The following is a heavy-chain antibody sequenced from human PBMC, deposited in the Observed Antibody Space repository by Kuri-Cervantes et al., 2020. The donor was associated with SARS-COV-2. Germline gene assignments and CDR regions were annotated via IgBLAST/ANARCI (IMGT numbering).Heavy chain of an antibody. J-gene: IGHJ4*02. D-gene: IGHD5-18*01. CDR2: IQHDGSNK. CDR1: GFTFSDYG. CDR3: AKDQGDSYGISYFDY. V-gene: IGHV3-30*02. Sequence: GESLKISCAASGFTFSDYGMQWVRQAPGKGLEWVAFIQHDGSNKYYADSVKGRFTISRDNSKNTLYLQMNSLRAEDTAVYYCAKDQGDSYGISYFDYWGQGTLVTVSS.